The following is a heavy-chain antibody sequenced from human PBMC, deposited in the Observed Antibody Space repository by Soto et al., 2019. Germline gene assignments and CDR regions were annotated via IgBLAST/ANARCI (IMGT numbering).Heavy chain of an antibody. Sequence: TLSLTCTVSGGSVSSGSYYWSWIRQPPGKGLEWIGYIYYSGSTNYNPSLKSRVTISVDTSKNQFSLKLSSVTAADTAVYYCARSPYGIDAFDIWGQGTMVTVSS. J-gene: IGHJ3*02. CDR2: IYYSGST. V-gene: IGHV4-61*01. CDR3: ARSPYGIDAFDI. D-gene: IGHD2-8*01. CDR1: GGSVSSGSYY.